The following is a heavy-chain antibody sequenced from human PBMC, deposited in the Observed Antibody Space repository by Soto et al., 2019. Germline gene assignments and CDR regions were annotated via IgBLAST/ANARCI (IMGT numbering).Heavy chain of an antibody. CDR3: ARMKSITTFGVVPADYYYYYGMDV. CDR2: IIPIFGTA. D-gene: IGHD3-3*01. J-gene: IGHJ6*02. Sequence: SVKVSCKASGGTFSSYAISWVRQAPGQGLEWMGGIIPIFGTANYAQKFQGRVTITADESTSTAYMELSSLRSEDTAVYYCARMKSITTFGVVPADYYYYYGMDVWGQGTTVTVSS. CDR1: GGTFSSYA. V-gene: IGHV1-69*13.